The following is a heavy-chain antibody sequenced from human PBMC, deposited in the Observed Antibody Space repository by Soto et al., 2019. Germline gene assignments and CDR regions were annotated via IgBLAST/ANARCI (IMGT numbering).Heavy chain of an antibody. CDR2: NYSGGST. CDR1: GFTVSSNY. CDR3: ARENWNYGWDV. V-gene: IGHV3-66*01. Sequence: EVQLVESGGGLVQPGGSLRLSCAASGFTVSSNYMSWVRQAPGKGLEWVSVNYSGGSTYYADSVKGRFTISTDNPKNTLYLQMNSLSAEDTAVYYCARENWNYGWDVWGKGTTVTVSS. D-gene: IGHD1-1*01. J-gene: IGHJ6*04.